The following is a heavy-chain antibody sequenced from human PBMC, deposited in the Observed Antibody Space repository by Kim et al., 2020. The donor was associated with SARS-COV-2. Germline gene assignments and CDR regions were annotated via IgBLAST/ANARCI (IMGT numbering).Heavy chain of an antibody. J-gene: IGHJ6*02. V-gene: IGHV1-18*01. CDR3: ARGQYYDILTGPTNYYYYGMDV. Sequence: PSVKVSCKASGYTFTSYGISWVRQAPGQGLEWMGWISAYNGNTNYAQKLQGRVTMTTDTSTSTAYMELKSLRSDDTAVYYCARGQYYDILTGPTNYYYYGMDVWGQGTTVTVSS. D-gene: IGHD3-9*01. CDR2: ISAYNGNT. CDR1: GYTFTSYG.